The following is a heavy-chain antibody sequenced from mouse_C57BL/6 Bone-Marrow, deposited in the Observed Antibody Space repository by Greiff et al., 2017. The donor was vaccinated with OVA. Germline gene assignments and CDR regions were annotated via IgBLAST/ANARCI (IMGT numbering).Heavy chain of an antibody. CDR3: ARSAYYYGSSYDFDY. J-gene: IGHJ2*01. Sequence: QVQLKESGPELVKPGASVKISCKASGYAFSSSWMNWVKQRPGKGLEWIGRIYPGDGDTNYNGKFKGKATLTADKSSSTAYMQLSSLTSEDSAVYFCARSAYYYGSSYDFDYWGQGTTLTVSS. V-gene: IGHV1-82*01. CDR2: IYPGDGDT. CDR1: GYAFSSSW. D-gene: IGHD1-1*01.